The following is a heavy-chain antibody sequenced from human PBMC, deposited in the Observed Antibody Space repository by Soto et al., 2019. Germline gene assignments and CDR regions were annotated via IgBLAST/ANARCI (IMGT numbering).Heavy chain of an antibody. CDR1: GASIGSGGYS. J-gene: IGHJ4*02. CDR2: IYHSGST. V-gene: IGHV4-30-2*01. D-gene: IGHD3-10*01. CDR3: ARAIGWFGELLGGYYFDY. Sequence: SETLSLTCTVSGASIGSGGYSWSWIRQPPGKGLEWIGYIYHSGSTYYNPSLKSRVTISVDRSKNQFSLKLSSVTAADTAVYYCARAIGWFGELLGGYYFDYWGQGTLVTVSS.